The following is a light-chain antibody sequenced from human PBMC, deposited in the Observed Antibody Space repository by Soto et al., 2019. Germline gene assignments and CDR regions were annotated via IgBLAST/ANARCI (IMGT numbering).Light chain of an antibody. V-gene: IGKV3-11*01. J-gene: IGKJ5*01. CDR1: QSVSSY. CDR3: QQRNIWPPVT. Sequence: EIVLTHSQGTLSLSPLERGTLXWMASQSVSSYLAWYQQKPGQAPRLLIYDASTRATGIPDRFSGGGSGTEFTLTISSLQSEDFVVYYCQQRNIWPPVTFGQGTRLEIK. CDR2: DAS.